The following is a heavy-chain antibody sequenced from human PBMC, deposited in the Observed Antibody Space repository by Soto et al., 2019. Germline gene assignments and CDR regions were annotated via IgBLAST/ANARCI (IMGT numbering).Heavy chain of an antibody. V-gene: IGHV1-2*02. CDR3: ARPPYSSGWFFDY. D-gene: IGHD6-19*01. CDR2: ISPNSGCT. J-gene: IGHJ4*02. CDR1: GFTFTDSY. Sequence: QVQLVQSGAEVKKPGASVKVSCKASGFTFTDSYIHWVRQAPGQGLEWMRWISPNSGCTNYAQNFQGRVTMTRDTSINTAYMELSSLKSDDTAVYFCARPPYSSGWFFDYWGQGTLVTVSS.